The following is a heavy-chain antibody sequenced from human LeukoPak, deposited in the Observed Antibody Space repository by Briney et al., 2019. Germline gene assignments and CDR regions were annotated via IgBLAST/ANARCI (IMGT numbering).Heavy chain of an antibody. CDR3: ARGDSYSSTYYTTYHFDY. CDR2: IYHSGGT. CDR1: GGSISSNY. J-gene: IGHJ4*02. D-gene: IGHD6-13*01. Sequence: PSETLSLTCTVSGGSISSNYWSWIRQPPGRGLEWIGYIYHSGGTNYNPSLKSRVTISADTSKNQFSLKLSSVTAADTAVYYCARGDSYSSTYYTTYHFDYWGQGTLVTVSS. V-gene: IGHV4-59*01.